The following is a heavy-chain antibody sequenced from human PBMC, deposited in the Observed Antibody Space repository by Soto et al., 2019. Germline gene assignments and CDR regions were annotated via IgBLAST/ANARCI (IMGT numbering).Heavy chain of an antibody. CDR3: ARSRDGDYPIDY. D-gene: IGHD4-17*01. V-gene: IGHV1-69*02. J-gene: IGHJ4*02. Sequence: GASVKVSCKASGGTFSSYTISWVRQAPGQGLEWMGRIIPILGIANYAQKFQGRVTTTADKSTSTAYMELSSLRSEDTAVYYCARSRDGDYPIDYWGQGTLVTVSS. CDR2: IIPILGIA. CDR1: GGTFSSYT.